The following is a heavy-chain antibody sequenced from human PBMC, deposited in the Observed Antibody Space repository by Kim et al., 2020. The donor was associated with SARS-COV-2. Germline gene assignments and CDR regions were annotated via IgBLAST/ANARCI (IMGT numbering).Heavy chain of an antibody. V-gene: IGHV2-5*02. J-gene: IGHJ4*02. D-gene: IGHD2-15*01. Sequence: SGPTLVNPTQTLTLTCTFSGFSLSTSGVGVGWIRQPPGKALEWLALIYWDDDKRYSPSLKSRLTITKDTYKNQVVLTMTNMDPVDTATYYCAHSSLAVVAAYGPPQHPTETRCDYWVQGTLVTVSS. CDR2: IYWDDDK. CDR3: AHSSLAVVAAYGPPQHPTETRCDY. CDR1: GFSLSTSGVG.